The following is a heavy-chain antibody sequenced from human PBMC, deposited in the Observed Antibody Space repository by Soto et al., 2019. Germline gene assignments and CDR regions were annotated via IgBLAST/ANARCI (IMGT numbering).Heavy chain of an antibody. D-gene: IGHD3-10*01. CDR1: GYVMSVYH. J-gene: IGHJ6*01. CDR2: INPNSGDT. Sequence: WKGSGYVMSVYHIGRRRHTHIRGLEWMGWINPNSGDTEYAQNFQGRVTMTRDTSFNLVYMEMSGLMSDDTAVYYCARDARSRRGFDETAFWVQGTTDPGSS. CDR3: ARDARSRRGFDETAF. V-gene: IGHV1-2*02.